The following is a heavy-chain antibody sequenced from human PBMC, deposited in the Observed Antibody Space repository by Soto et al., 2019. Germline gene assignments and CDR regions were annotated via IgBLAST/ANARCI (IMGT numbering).Heavy chain of an antibody. CDR1: GFTFSSYA. CDR3: AKGLYGSGSYSQAPSYWYFDL. Sequence: VQLLESGGGLVQPGGSLRLSCAASGFTFSSYAMSWVRQAPGKGLEWVSAISGSGGSTYYADSVKGRFTISRDNSKNTLYLQMNSLRAEDTAVYYCAKGLYGSGSYSQAPSYWYFDLWGRGTLVTVSS. CDR2: ISGSGGST. V-gene: IGHV3-23*01. D-gene: IGHD3-10*01. J-gene: IGHJ2*01.